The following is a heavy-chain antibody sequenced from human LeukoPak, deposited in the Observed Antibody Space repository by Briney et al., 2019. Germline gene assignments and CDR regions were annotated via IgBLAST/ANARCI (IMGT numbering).Heavy chain of an antibody. CDR2: IKAGDGDT. CDR1: GYIFTKYV. CDR3: ARDDCGDTCYPGGY. D-gene: IGHD2-21*01. V-gene: IGHV1-3*01. Sequence: ASVKVSCKASGYIFTKYVVHWVRQAPGQRPEWLGWIKAGDGDTKYSQNFQDRLTVTRDTSASTVYMELSSLTSEDTALYYCARDDCGDTCYPGGYWGQGTLVTVSS. J-gene: IGHJ4*02.